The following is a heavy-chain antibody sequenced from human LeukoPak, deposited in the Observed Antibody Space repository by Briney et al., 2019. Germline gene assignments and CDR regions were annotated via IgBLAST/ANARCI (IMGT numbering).Heavy chain of an antibody. CDR2: INPNSGGT. CDR1: GYTFTGYY. D-gene: IGHD2-21*01. V-gene: IGHV1-2*02. CDR3: ARDNLAYCGGDCLDAFDI. Sequence: GASVKVSCKASGYTFTGYYMHWVRQAPGQGLEWMGWINPNSGGTNYAQNVQGRVTMTRDTSISTAYMELSRLRSDDTAVYYCARDNLAYCGGDCLDAFDIWGQGTMVTVSS. J-gene: IGHJ3*02.